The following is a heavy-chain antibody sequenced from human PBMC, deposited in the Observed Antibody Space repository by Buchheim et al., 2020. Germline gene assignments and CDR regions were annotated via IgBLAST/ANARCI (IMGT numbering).Heavy chain of an antibody. CDR2: IWYDGSNK. J-gene: IGHJ6*02. D-gene: IGHD3-9*01. CDR1: GFTFSSYG. Sequence: QVQLVESGGGVVQPGRSLRLSCAASGFTFSSYGMHWVRQAPGKGLEWVAGIWYDGSNKYYADSVKGRFTISRDNYKKTLYPQMNSLRAEDTAVYYCARSDYDILTGSGMDVWGQGTT. CDR3: ARSDYDILTGSGMDV. V-gene: IGHV3-33*01.